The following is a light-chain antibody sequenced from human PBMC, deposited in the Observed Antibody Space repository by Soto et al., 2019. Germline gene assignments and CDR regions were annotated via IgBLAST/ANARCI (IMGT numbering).Light chain of an antibody. CDR1: SSDVGGNNH. J-gene: IGLJ1*01. CDR3: NSFAGSRGYV. CDR2: GVT. Sequence: QSVLTPPASVSGSPGQSITISCAGTSSDVGGNNHVSWYQQHPGKAPKLIIYGVTNRPSGVSYRFSGSKSGNTASLTISGLQAEDEADYYCNSFAGSRGYVFGTGTKVTV. V-gene: IGLV2-14*01.